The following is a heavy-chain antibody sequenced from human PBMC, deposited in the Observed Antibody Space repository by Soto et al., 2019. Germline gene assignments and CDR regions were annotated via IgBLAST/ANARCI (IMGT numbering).Heavy chain of an antibody. V-gene: IGHV4-39*01. CDR3: ARHSAISEYGDYYFNWFDP. D-gene: IGHD4-17*01. CDR2: IYYSGST. J-gene: IGHJ5*02. CDR1: GGSISSSSYY. Sequence: QLQLQESSPGLVKPSETLSLTCTVSGGSISSSSYYWGWIRQPPGKGLEWIGSIYYSGSTYYNPSLKSRVTISVDTSKNQFSLKLSSVTAADTAVYYCARHSAISEYGDYYFNWFDPWGQGTLVTVSS.